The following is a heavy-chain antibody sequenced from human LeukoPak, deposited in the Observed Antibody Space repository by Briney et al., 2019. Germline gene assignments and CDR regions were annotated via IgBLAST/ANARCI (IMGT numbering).Heavy chain of an antibody. CDR3: AKKVVVGATSPYSDFQD. D-gene: IGHD1-26*01. CDR1: GFTFSSYA. J-gene: IGHJ1*01. Sequence: GGSLRLSCVASGFTFSSYAMSWVRQAPGKGLEWVSAISGSGVTAHYAGSVKGRFSISRDNSKNTLYLQMNSLRAEDTALYYCAKKVVVGATSPYSDFQDWGQGTLVTVSS. CDR2: ISGSGVTA. V-gene: IGHV3-23*01.